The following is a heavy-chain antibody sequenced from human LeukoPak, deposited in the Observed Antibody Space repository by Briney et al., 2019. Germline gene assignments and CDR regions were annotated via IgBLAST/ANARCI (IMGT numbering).Heavy chain of an antibody. D-gene: IGHD2-21*01. CDR3: ARGPFVAINAPDY. Sequence: GGSLRLSCAASGFTLSSYWMTWVRQAPGKGLEWVANIEHHGSEKYYVDSVKGRFTISRDNAKNSLYLQMNSLRAEDTAVYYCARGPFVAINAPDYWGQGTLVTVSS. CDR2: IEHHGSEK. V-gene: IGHV3-7*01. CDR1: GFTLSSYW. J-gene: IGHJ4*02.